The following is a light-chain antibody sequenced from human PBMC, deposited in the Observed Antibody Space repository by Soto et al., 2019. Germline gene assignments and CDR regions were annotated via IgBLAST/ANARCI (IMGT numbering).Light chain of an antibody. CDR2: EVR. Sequence: QSALSQPASVSGSHGQPITISCTGTSGDVGGYNYVSWYQQHPGKAPQLMIYEVRYRPSGVSNRFSASKSGNTASLTISGLQAEDEADYYCSSYTSSRTHVFGTGTKVTVL. CDR3: SSYTSSRTHV. V-gene: IGLV2-14*03. J-gene: IGLJ1*01. CDR1: SGDVGGYNY.